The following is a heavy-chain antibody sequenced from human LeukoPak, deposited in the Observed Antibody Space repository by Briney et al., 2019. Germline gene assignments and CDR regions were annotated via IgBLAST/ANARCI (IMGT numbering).Heavy chain of an antibody. Sequence: PSETLSLTCTVSGGSISSYYWSWIRQRPGKGLEWIGYIYYSGSTYYNPSLKSRVTISVDTSKNQFSLKLSSVTAADTAVYYCARSQPDFWSGSRLGYYYGMDVWGQGTTVTVSS. CDR1: GGSISSYY. V-gene: IGHV4-59*06. J-gene: IGHJ6*02. D-gene: IGHD3-3*01. CDR2: IYYSGST. CDR3: ARSQPDFWSGSRLGYYYGMDV.